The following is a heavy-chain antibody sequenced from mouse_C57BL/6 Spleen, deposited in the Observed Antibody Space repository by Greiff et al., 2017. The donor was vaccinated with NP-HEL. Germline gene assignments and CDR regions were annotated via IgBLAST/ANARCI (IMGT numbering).Heavy chain of an antibody. J-gene: IGHJ4*01. CDR2: IDPETGGT. Sequence: VKLQESGAELVRPGASVTLSCKASGYTFTDYEMHWVKQTPVHGLEWIGAIDPETGGTAYNQKFKGKAILTADKSSSTAYMELRSLTSEDSAVYYCTRNYGYYAMDYWGQGTSVTVSS. D-gene: IGHD1-1*01. CDR3: TRNYGYYAMDY. CDR1: GYTFTDYE. V-gene: IGHV1-15*01.